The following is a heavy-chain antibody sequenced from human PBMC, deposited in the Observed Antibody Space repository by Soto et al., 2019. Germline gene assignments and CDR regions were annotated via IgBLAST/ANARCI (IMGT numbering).Heavy chain of an antibody. V-gene: IGHV3-9*01. J-gene: IGHJ2*01. CDR1: GFTFDDYA. Sequence: EVQLVESGGGLVQPGRSLRLSCAASGFTFDDYAMHWVRQAPGKGLEWVSGISWNSGSIGYADSVKGRFTISRDNAKNSLYRQMNSLRAEDTALYYCAKGGRGWGFDLWGRGTLFTVSS. CDR3: AKGGRGWGFDL. CDR2: ISWNSGSI. D-gene: IGHD1-26*01.